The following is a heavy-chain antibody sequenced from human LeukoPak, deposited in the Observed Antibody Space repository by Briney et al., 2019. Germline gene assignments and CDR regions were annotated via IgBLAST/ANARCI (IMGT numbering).Heavy chain of an antibody. CDR2: IYWDDDK. Sequence: ESGPTLVNPTQTLTLTCTFSGFSLSTSGVGVGGIRQPPGKALECLALIYWDDDKRYSPSLKSRLTITKDTSKNQVVLTMTNMDPVDTATYYCAHLIDSGSARYYFDYWGQGILVTVSS. J-gene: IGHJ4*02. V-gene: IGHV2-5*02. D-gene: IGHD3-10*01. CDR3: AHLIDSGSARYYFDY. CDR1: GFSLSTSGVG.